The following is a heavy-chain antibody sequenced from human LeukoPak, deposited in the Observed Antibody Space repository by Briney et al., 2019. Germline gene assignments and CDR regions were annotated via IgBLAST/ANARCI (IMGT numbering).Heavy chain of an antibody. CDR2: ISWNSGSI. CDR3: AKELRGSYCFDY. J-gene: IGHJ4*02. D-gene: IGHD1-26*01. V-gene: IGHV3-9*01. Sequence: GGSLRLSCAASGFTFDDYAMHWVRQAPGKGLEWVSGISWNSGSIGYADSVKGRFTISRDNAKNSLYLQMNSLRAEDTALYYCAKELRGSYCFDYWGQGTLVTVSS. CDR1: GFTFDDYA.